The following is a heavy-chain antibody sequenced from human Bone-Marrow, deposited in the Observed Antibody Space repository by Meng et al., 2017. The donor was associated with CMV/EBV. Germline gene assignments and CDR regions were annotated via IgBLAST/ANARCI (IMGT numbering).Heavy chain of an antibody. Sequence: ASVKVSCKASGGTFSSYAISWVRQAPGQGLEWMGIINPSGGSTSYAQKFQGRVTMTRDTSTSTVYMELSSLRSEDTAVYYCAREDVGYSSSWGYGMDVWGQGTTVTVSS. D-gene: IGHD6-13*01. CDR1: GGTFSSYA. CDR2: INPSGGST. CDR3: AREDVGYSSSWGYGMDV. J-gene: IGHJ6*02. V-gene: IGHV1-46*01.